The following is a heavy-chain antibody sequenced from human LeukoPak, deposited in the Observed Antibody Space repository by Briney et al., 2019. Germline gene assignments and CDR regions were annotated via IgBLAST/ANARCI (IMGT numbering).Heavy chain of an antibody. CDR3: SRGHLCFDY. CDR1: GFTFSDHY. Sequence: GGCLRLSCAASGFTFSDHYMSWIRQAPGKGLEWVSYISGSSDHTNYADSVKGRFTISRDNAKNSLYLQMNSLTAEDTAVYYCSRGHLCFDYWGQGTLVTVSS. V-gene: IGHV3-11*05. J-gene: IGHJ4*02. D-gene: IGHD2-2*01. CDR2: ISGSSDHT.